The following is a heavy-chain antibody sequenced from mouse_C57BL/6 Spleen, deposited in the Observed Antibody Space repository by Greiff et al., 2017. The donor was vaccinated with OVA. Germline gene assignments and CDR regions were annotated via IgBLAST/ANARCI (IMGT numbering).Heavy chain of an antibody. CDR2: IYPGDGDT. J-gene: IGHJ2*01. CDR3: ARLGITTLAAPFDS. CDR1: GYAFSSSW. V-gene: IGHV1-82*01. Sequence: QVQLKQSGPELVKPGASVKISCKASGYAFSSSWMNWVKQRPGKGLEWIGRIYPGDGDTNYNGKFKGKATLTADKSSSTAYMQLSSLTSEDSAVYFCARLGITTLAAPFDSWGQGTTLTVSS. D-gene: IGHD1-1*01.